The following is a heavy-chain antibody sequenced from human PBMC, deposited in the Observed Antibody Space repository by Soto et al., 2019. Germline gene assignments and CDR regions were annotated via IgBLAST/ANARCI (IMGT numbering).Heavy chain of an antibody. CDR2: IYHSGST. CDR1: GGSISSSNW. V-gene: IGHV4-4*02. D-gene: IGHD6-19*01. J-gene: IGHJ4*02. Sequence: LSLPCAVSGGSISSSNWWSWVRQPPGKGLEWIGEIYHSGSTNYNPSLKSRVTISVDKSKNQFSLKLSSVTAADTAVYYCARANSYSSGWYYFDYWGQGTLVTVSS. CDR3: ARANSYSSGWYYFDY.